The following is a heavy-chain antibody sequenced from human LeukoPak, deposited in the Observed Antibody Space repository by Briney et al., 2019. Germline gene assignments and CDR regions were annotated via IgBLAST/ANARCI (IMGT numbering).Heavy chain of an antibody. D-gene: IGHD2-15*01. J-gene: IGHJ5*02. CDR1: GYTFTTYH. V-gene: IGHV1-46*01. Sequence: ASVKVSCKASGYTFTTYHMHWVRQAPGQGLEWMGMINTRDGNTNYAQKSQGRVTMTRDTSTSTVYMELSSLRSEDTAVYYCATERGGGTWFDPWRRGTLVTVSS. CDR3: ATERGGGTWFDP. CDR2: INTRDGNT.